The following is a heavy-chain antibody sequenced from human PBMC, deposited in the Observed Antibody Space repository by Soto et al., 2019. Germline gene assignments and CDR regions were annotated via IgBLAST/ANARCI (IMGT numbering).Heavy chain of an antibody. Sequence: QVQLVQSGAEVKKPGASVKVSCKASGYTFTSYDINWVRQATGQGLEWMGWMNPNSGNTAFAQKFLCRVAMTRNTSISTAYMELSSLRSEDTAVYYCARERTRGFDPWGQGTLVTVSS. CDR1: GYTFTSYD. CDR2: MNPNSGNT. V-gene: IGHV1-8*01. CDR3: ARERTRGFDP. J-gene: IGHJ5*02.